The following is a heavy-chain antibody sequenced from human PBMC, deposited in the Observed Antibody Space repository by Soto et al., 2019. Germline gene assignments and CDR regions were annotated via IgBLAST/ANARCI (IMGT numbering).Heavy chain of an antibody. D-gene: IGHD3-22*01. J-gene: IGHJ4*01. CDR3: TTDDPIDRY. CDR1: GFIIINAW. CDR2: IKSKTNGGTT. Sequence: XESQLVQCAASGFIIINAWMSWVRQAPGNGLEWVGRIKSKTNGGTTDYAAPVRGRFSISRDDSINTLYLQMNSLKTEDTAVYYCTTDDPIDRYWGHGTLVIASS. V-gene: IGHV3-15*01.